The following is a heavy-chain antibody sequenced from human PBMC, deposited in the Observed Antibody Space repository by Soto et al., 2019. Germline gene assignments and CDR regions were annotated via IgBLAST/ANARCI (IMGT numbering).Heavy chain of an antibody. CDR3: ARESGTKPNYFDF. V-gene: IGHV3-21*06. CDR1: GFTFSDHS. Sequence: PGGSLRLSCASSGFTFSDHSLNWVRQAPGKRPEWVSSISSSGGYISYADSVKGRFTISRDSAKNSLYLQMSSLRAEDTAIYYCARESGTKPNYFDFWGQGTLVTVSS. J-gene: IGHJ4*02. CDR2: ISSSGGYI. D-gene: IGHD6-25*01.